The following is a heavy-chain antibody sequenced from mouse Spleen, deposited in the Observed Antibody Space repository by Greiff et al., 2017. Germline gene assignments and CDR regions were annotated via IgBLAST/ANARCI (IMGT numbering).Heavy chain of an antibody. CDR2: ISNSGGST. V-gene: IGHV5-6-2*01. D-gene: IGHD2-13*01. Sequence: EVKLMESGGGLVKLGGSLKLSCAASGFTFSSYYMSWVRQTPEKRLEWVATISNSGGSTYYPDSVKDRFTISRDNAKNTLYLQMSSLNSEDTAVYYCARAYYGDYGWYFDVWGAGTTVTVSS. CDR1: GFTFSSYY. CDR3: ARAYYGDYGWYFDV. J-gene: IGHJ1*01.